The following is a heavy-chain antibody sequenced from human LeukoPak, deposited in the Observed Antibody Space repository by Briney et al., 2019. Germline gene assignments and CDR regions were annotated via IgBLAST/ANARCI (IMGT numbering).Heavy chain of an antibody. J-gene: IGHJ3*01. Sequence: GGSLRLSCAASGFTYSTFEMNWVRQAPGKGLEWISYINSGGDTIYYADSVKGRFTVSRDNAKNSLYLQMNSLRAEDTAVYYCARPGYYDSSGNDAFDVWGQGTMVTVSS. CDR3: ARPGYYDSSGNDAFDV. D-gene: IGHD3-22*01. V-gene: IGHV3-48*03. CDR1: GFTYSTFE. CDR2: INSGGDTI.